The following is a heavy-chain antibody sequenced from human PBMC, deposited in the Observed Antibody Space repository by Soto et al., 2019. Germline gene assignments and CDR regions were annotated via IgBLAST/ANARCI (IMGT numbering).Heavy chain of an antibody. CDR3: ARAGRDIVATTRTTFDY. CDR1: GGSFSGYY. D-gene: IGHD5-12*01. J-gene: IGHJ4*02. V-gene: IGHV4-34*01. Sequence: SETLSLTCAVYGGSFSGYYWSWIRQPPGKGLEWIGEINHSGSTNYNPSLKSRVTISVDTSKNQFSLKLSSVTAADTAVYYCARAGRDIVATTRTTFDYWDQGTLVTVSS. CDR2: INHSGST.